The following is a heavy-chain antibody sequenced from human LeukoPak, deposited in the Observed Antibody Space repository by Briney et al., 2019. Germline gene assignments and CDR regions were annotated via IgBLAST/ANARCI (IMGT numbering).Heavy chain of an antibody. CDR1: GGSIRSYY. CDR3: ARSGGYYNWFDP. CDR2: SYYSGST. J-gene: IGHJ5*02. D-gene: IGHD3-3*01. Sequence: SETLSLTCTVSGGSIRSYYWSWIRQPPAKGLEWIGYSYYSGSTYYNPSLKSRVTISVDTSKNQFSLKLNSVTAADTAVYYCARSGGYYNWFDPWGQGTLVTVSS. V-gene: IGHV4-59*08.